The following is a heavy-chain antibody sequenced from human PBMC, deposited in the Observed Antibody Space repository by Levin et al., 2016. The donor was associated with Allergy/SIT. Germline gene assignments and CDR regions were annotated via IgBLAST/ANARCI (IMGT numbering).Heavy chain of an antibody. D-gene: IGHD1-7*01. CDR2: VYDSGTT. CDR3: AREGVTGTTAFFEK. Sequence: RQAPGKGLEWIGYVYDSGTTNYNPSDSGTTSYNPSLKSRVTISVDTSKKHFSLKMNSVTAADTAVYYCAREGVTGTTAFFEKWGQGTLVTVSS. V-gene: IGHV4-61*03. J-gene: IGHJ4*02.